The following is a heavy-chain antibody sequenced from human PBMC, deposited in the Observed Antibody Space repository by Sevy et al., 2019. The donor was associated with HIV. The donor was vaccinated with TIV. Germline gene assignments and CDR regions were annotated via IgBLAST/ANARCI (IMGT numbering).Heavy chain of an antibody. J-gene: IGHJ3*02. D-gene: IGHD3-9*01. CDR1: GFTFSDVW. CDR3: ARDLDPTRAFDI. V-gene: IGHV3-21*01. Sequence: GGSLRLSCAASGFTFSDVWMSWVRQAPGKGLEWVSSISSSSSYIYYADSVKGRFTISRDNSKNSLYLQMNSLRAEDTAVYYCARDLDPTRAFDIWGQGTMVTVSS. CDR2: ISSSSSYI.